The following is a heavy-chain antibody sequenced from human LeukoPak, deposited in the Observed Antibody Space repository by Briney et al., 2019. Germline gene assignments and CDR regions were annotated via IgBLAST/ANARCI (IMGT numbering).Heavy chain of an antibody. J-gene: IGHJ4*02. CDR1: GYTFTGYY. CDR2: INPNSGGT. Sequence: RASVKVSCKASGYTFTGYYMHWVRQAPGQGLEWMGWINPNSGGTNYAQKFQGRVTMTRDTSITTAYMELSRLRSDDTALYYCARVGGGGGYYAFDYWGQGTLVTVSS. CDR3: ARVGGGGGYYAFDY. V-gene: IGHV1-2*02. D-gene: IGHD1-26*01.